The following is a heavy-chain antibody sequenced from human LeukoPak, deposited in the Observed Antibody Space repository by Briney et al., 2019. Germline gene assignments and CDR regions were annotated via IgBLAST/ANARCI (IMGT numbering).Heavy chain of an antibody. CDR1: GFTFSSYW. D-gene: IGHD6-6*01. Sequence: GGSLRLSCAASGFTFSSYWMSWVRQAPGKGLEWVANIKQDGSEKYYVDSVKGRFTISRDNAKNSLYLQMNSLRAEDTAVYYCARVRGWYSSSFFDYWGQGTLVTVSS. CDR2: IKQDGSEK. CDR3: ARVRGWYSSSFFDY. V-gene: IGHV3-7*01. J-gene: IGHJ4*02.